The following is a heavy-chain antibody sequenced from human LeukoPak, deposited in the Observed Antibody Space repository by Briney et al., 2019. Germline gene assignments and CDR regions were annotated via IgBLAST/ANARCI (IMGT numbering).Heavy chain of an antibody. CDR2: INPNSGGT. J-gene: IGHJ6*03. CDR3: ARRYFYYYYMDV. V-gene: IGHV1-2*02. Sequence: ASVKVSCKASGYTFTGYYMHWVRQAPGQGPEWMGWINPNSGGTNYAQKFQGRVTMTRDTSISTAYMELSRLRSDDTAVYYCARRYFYYYYMDVWAKGPRSPSP. CDR1: GYTFTGYY. D-gene: IGHD2/OR15-2a*01.